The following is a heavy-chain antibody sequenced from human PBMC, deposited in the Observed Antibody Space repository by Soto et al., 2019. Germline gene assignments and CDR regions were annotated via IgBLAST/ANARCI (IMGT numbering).Heavy chain of an antibody. J-gene: IGHJ4*02. V-gene: IGHV3-9*01. CDR1: GFTFDDYS. Sequence: EVQLVESGGGLVQPGGSLRLSCAASGFTFDDYSMHWVRQAPGRGLQWVSGISWHSGSIDYADSVKGRFTISRDNAKNVLYLETQRLRPEHTAWYYCARGILGAVGDYVEYWGQGKVVTVSS. D-gene: IGHD6-19*01. CDR2: ISWHSGSI. CDR3: ARGILGAVGDYVEY.